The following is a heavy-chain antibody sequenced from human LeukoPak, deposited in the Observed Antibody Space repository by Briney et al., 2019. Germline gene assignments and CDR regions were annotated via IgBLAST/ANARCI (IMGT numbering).Heavy chain of an antibody. V-gene: IGHV3-74*01. D-gene: IGHD3-22*01. CDR3: ARGPVDYYYDSSGYYTPFDY. CDR2: ISSDGSIT. CDR1: GFTLSSYW. J-gene: IGHJ4*02. Sequence: GGSLRLSCAASGFTLSSYWMHWVRQAPGKGLVWVSRISSDGSITTYADSVKGRFTISRDNAKNTLFLQMNSLSVDDTAVYYCARGPVDYYYDSSGYYTPFDYWGQGTLVTVSS.